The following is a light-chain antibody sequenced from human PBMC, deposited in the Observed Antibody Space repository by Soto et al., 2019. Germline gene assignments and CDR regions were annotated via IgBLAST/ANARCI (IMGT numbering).Light chain of an antibody. CDR1: QSISTY. V-gene: IGKV1-39*01. J-gene: IGKJ2*01. Sequence: DIQMTQSPSSLSASVGDRVTITCRASQSISTYLNWYQQKPGKAPKLLIYAASSLQSGVPSRFSGSVSGTDFTLTIRSLKPEDFATYYCQQSYRTPYTFGQKTKLEIK. CDR3: QQSYRTPYT. CDR2: AAS.